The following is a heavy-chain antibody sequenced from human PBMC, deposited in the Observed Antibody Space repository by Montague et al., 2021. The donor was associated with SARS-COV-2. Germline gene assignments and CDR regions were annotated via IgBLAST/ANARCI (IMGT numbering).Heavy chain of an antibody. D-gene: IGHD3-22*01. CDR1: GGSISSSSYY. J-gene: IGHJ4*02. CDR3: ARGWFSPMLVVVIRGPFDY. CDR2: IYYSGST. V-gene: IGHV4-39*07. Sequence: SETLSLTCTVSGGSISSSSYYWGWIRQPPGKGLEWIGTIYYSGSTXYKPSLKSRVTISVDTSKNQFSLKLSSVTAADTAVYYCARGWFSPMLVVVIRGPFDYWGQGALVTVSS.